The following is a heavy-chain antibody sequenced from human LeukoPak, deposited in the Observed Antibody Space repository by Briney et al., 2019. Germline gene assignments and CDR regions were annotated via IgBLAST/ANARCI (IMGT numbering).Heavy chain of an antibody. CDR3: ARGRLVDYSFYYMDV. Sequence: YADSVKDRFTISRDNAKNTLYLQMHSLKAEDSALYYWARGRLVDYSFYYMDVWGKGTSVTVSS. V-gene: IGHV3-20*03. D-gene: IGHD6-6*01. J-gene: IGHJ6*03.